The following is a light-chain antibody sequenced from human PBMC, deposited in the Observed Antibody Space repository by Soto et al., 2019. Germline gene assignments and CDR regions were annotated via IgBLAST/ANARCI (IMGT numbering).Light chain of an antibody. CDR1: QSISSSY. V-gene: IGKV3-20*01. CDR3: QQYGNSTYT. J-gene: IGKJ2*01. CDR2: GAS. Sequence: EIVLTQSPGTLSLSPGERATLSCRASQSISSSYLAWYQQKPGQAPRLLIYGASSRATGIPDRFSGSGSGTDFTLTISRLEPEEFAVYYCQQYGNSTYTFGQGTKLEIK.